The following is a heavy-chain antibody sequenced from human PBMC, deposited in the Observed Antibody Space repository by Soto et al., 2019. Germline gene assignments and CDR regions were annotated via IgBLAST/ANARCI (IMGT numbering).Heavy chain of an antibody. CDR3: ARDRGEQLYNWFDP. CDR1: GYTFTSYA. D-gene: IGHD1-26*01. CDR2: INAGNGNT. J-gene: IGHJ5*02. V-gene: IGHV1-3*01. Sequence: ASVKVSCKASGYTFTSYAMHWVRQAPGQRLEWMGWINAGNGNTKYSQKFQGRVTITRDTSASTAYMELSSLRSEDTAVYYCARDRGEQLYNWFDPWGQGTLVTVSS.